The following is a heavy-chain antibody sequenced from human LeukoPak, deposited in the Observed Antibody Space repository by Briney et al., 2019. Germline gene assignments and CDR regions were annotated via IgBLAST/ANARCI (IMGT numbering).Heavy chain of an antibody. CDR3: AREGEYGDSYY. CDR1: GDSFSSDSYY. D-gene: IGHD4-17*01. J-gene: IGHJ4*02. V-gene: IGHV4-30-2*01. Sequence: PSETLSLTCTVSGDSFSSDSYYWNWIRQAPGKGPEWIGNIYRGRTRFNPALTRRVTISLDMSTTKVSLNLASLTAADTARYYCAREGEYGDSYYWGQGILVIVSA. CDR2: IYRGRT.